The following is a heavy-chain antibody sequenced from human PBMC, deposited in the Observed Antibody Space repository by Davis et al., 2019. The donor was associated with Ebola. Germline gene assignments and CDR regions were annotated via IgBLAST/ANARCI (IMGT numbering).Heavy chain of an antibody. CDR3: AREAVNDYYYYGMDV. CDR1: GYTFTGYY. V-gene: IGHV1-2*04. J-gene: IGHJ6*02. Sequence: ASVKISCKASGYTFTGYYMHWVRQAPGQGLEWMGWINPNSGGTNYAQKFQGWVTMTRDTSISTAYMELSRLRSDDTAVYYCAREAVNDYYYYGMDVWGQGTTVTVSS. CDR2: INPNSGGT. D-gene: IGHD3-22*01.